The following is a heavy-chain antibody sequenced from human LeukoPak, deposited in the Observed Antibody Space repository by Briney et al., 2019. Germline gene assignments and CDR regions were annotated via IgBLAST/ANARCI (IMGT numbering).Heavy chain of an antibody. J-gene: IGHJ4*02. D-gene: IGHD6-19*01. Sequence: SETLPLTCTVSGGSISSYYWSWIRQPPGKGLEWIGYIYYSGSTNYNPSLKSRVTISVDTSKNQFSLKLSSVTAADTAVYYCARVRLAHFDYWGQGTLVTVSS. V-gene: IGHV4-59*01. CDR1: GGSISSYY. CDR2: IYYSGST. CDR3: ARVRLAHFDY.